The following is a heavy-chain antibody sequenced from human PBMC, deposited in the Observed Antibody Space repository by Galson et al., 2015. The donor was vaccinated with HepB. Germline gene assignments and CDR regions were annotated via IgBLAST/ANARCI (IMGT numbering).Heavy chain of an antibody. Sequence: SLRLSCAASGFTFSSYGMHWVRQAPGKGLEWVAVTSYDGSNKYYADSVKGRFTISRDNSKNTLYLQMNSLRAEDTAVYYCAKARLEGRSWGGNWFDPWGQGTLVTVSS. CDR2: TSYDGSNK. J-gene: IGHJ5*02. CDR3: AKARLEGRSWGGNWFDP. CDR1: GFTFSSYG. D-gene: IGHD3-16*01. V-gene: IGHV3-30*18.